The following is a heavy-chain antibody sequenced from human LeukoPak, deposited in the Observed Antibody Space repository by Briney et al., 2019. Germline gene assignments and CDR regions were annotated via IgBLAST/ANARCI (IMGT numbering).Heavy chain of an antibody. V-gene: IGHV3-11*06. J-gene: IGHJ6*03. CDR2: ISSSSSYI. D-gene: IGHD3-10*01. CDR3: AREDMVRGVLGYYMDV. CDR1: GFTFSDYY. Sequence: GGSLRLSCAASGFTFSDYYMSWIRQAPGKGLEWVSSISSSSSYIYYADSVKGRFTISRDNAKNSLYLQMNSLRAEDTAVYYCAREDMVRGVLGYYMDVWGKGTTVTVSS.